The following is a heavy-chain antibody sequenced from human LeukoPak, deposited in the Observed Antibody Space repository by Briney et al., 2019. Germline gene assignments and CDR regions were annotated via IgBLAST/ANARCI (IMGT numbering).Heavy chain of an antibody. CDR3: ATTLGGYSYGWYY. J-gene: IGHJ4*02. Sequence: SVKVSCKASGGTFSSYAISWVRQAPGQGLEWMGRIIPILGIANYAQKFQGRVTITADKSTSTAYMELSSLRSEDTAVYYCATTLGGYSYGWYYWGQGTLVAVSS. D-gene: IGHD5-18*01. V-gene: IGHV1-69*04. CDR1: GGTFSSYA. CDR2: IIPILGIA.